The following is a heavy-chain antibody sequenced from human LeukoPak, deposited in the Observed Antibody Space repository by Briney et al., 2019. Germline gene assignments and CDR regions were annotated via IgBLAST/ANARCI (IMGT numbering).Heavy chain of an antibody. D-gene: IGHD3-10*01. J-gene: IGHJ5*02. CDR1: GGSISSGGYY. CDR2: IYYSGST. V-gene: IGHV4-61*08. Sequence: SETLSLTCTVSGGSISSGGYYWSWIRQPPGKGLEWIGYIYYSGSTNYNPSLKSRVTISVDTSKNQFSLKLSSVTAADTAVYYCAGASRDTMVRGVTLYNWFDPWGQGTLVTVSS. CDR3: AGASRDTMVRGVTLYNWFDP.